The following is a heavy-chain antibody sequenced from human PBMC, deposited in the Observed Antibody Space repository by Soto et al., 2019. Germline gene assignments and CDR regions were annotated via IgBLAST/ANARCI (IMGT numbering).Heavy chain of an antibody. Sequence: GASLKVSCKASGGTFSSYAISWVRQAPGQGLEWMGGIIPIFGTANYAQKFQGRVTITADKSTSTAYMELSSLRSEDTAVYYCAREKWDSSGWYHYWGQGTLVTVSS. V-gene: IGHV1-69*06. CDR2: IIPIFGTA. D-gene: IGHD6-19*01. J-gene: IGHJ4*02. CDR3: AREKWDSSGWYHY. CDR1: GGTFSSYA.